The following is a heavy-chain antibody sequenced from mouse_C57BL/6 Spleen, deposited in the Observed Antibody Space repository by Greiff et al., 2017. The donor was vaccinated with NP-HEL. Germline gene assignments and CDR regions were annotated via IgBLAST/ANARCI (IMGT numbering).Heavy chain of an antibody. CDR3: ARGSPIYYYGTYWYFDV. V-gene: IGHV1-82*01. CDR2: IYPGDGDT. Sequence: ESGPELVKPGASVKISCKASGYAFSSSWMNWVKQRPGKGLEWIGRIYPGDGDTNYNGKFKGKATLTADKSSSTAYMQLSSLTSEDSAVYFCARGSPIYYYGTYWYFDVWGTGTTVTVSS. D-gene: IGHD1-1*01. J-gene: IGHJ1*03. CDR1: GYAFSSSW.